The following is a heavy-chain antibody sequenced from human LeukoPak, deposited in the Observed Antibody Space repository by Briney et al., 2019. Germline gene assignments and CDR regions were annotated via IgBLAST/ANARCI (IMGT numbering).Heavy chain of an antibody. V-gene: IGHV1-18*01. CDR1: GYIFTSYG. Sequence: ASVKVSCKASGYIFTSYGISWVRQAPGQGLEWMGWINTYNGYTNYAQKLQGRVTMTTDTSTSTAYMELRSLRSDDTAVYYCAGGGGDYGVNWFDPWGQGTLVTVSS. CDR3: AGGGGDYGVNWFDP. CDR2: INTYNGYT. J-gene: IGHJ5*02. D-gene: IGHD4-17*01.